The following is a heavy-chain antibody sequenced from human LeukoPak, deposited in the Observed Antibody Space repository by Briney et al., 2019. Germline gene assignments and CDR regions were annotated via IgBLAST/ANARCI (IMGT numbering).Heavy chain of an antibody. CDR2: ISYSGRT. J-gene: IGHJ5*02. Sequence: SETLSLTCTGSGDSISSRSYYRGWIRQPPGMGLEWIGGISYSGRTYNDPSLKSRVTISVVTSKNQFSLNLSSVTAADTAVYYCARVSCGGGTCYHSRGWFDAWGQGTLVTVSS. CDR3: ARVSCGGGTCYHSRGWFDA. D-gene: IGHD2-15*01. CDR1: GDSISSRSYY. V-gene: IGHV4-39*07.